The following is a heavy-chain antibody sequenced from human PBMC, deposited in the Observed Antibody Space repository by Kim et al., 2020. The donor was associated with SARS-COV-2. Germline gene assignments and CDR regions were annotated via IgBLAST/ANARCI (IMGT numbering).Heavy chain of an antibody. V-gene: IGHV4-4*02. D-gene: IGHD5-12*01. CDR2: AYHSGST. CDR3: TRAKSYYNYGMDV. Sequence: SETLSLTCAVSGAVSGDSFSSGNWWTWVRQSPGKGLEWIGEAYHSGSTNYNPSLERRATISVDKSRNQFSLRLSTVTATDTAGYYCTRAKSYYNYGMDVWGQGTSVTV. J-gene: IGHJ6*02. CDR1: GDSFSSGNW.